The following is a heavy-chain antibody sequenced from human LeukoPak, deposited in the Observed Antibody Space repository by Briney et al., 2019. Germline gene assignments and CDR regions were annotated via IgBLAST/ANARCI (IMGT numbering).Heavy chain of an antibody. J-gene: IGHJ4*02. CDR3: ARDSKEWFGELLPLLDY. V-gene: IGHV3-30*04. CDR2: ISFDGSHK. CDR1: IFTFSRYP. Sequence: PGGSLRLSCAASIFTFSRYPMHWVRQAPGKGLDRVAVISFDGSHKYYADSVKGRFIISRDNSKNTLYLQMYSLRAEDTAVYYCARDSKEWFGELLPLLDYWGQGTLVTVSP. D-gene: IGHD3-10*01.